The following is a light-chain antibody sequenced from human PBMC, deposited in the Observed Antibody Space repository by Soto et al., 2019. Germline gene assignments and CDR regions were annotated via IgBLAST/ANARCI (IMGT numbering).Light chain of an antibody. V-gene: IGKV2-30*01. CDR3: MQGSHWPPVT. Sequence: DVVMTQSPLSLPVTLGQPASISCRSSQSLVYSDGNTYLNCFQQRPGQSPRRLISKVSNRDSGVPDRFSGSGSGTDFTLKISRVEAEDVGIYYCMQGSHWPPVTFGQGTRLEIK. CDR2: KVS. J-gene: IGKJ5*01. CDR1: QSLVYSDGNTY.